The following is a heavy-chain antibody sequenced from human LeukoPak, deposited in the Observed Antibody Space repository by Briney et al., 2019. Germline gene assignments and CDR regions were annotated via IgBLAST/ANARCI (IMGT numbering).Heavy chain of an antibody. CDR1: GGSISSHY. Sequence: SETLSLTCTVSGGSISSHYWSWIRQPPGKGLEWIGYIYYSGSTNYNPSLKSRVTISIDTSKNQFSLKLSSVTAADTAVYHCARDPGFDYWGQGTLVTVSS. CDR2: IYYSGST. CDR3: ARDPGFDY. V-gene: IGHV4-59*11. J-gene: IGHJ4*02.